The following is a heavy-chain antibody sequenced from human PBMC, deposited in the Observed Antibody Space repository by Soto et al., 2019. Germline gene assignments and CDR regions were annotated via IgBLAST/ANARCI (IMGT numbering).Heavy chain of an antibody. CDR2: IYWDDDR. J-gene: IGHJ4*02. CDR1: GFSLTTTGVG. CDR3: VHSFYDLSGPFLFDY. Sequence: QITLKESGPTLVKPTQTLTLTCTFSGFSLTTTGVGEDWVRQPPGKALEWLALIYWDDDRRLSPSLKNRLTITRDTSKDQVVLTLTNMDPVDTATYYCVHSFYDLSGPFLFDYWGQGTLLTVSS. D-gene: IGHD3-22*01. V-gene: IGHV2-5*02.